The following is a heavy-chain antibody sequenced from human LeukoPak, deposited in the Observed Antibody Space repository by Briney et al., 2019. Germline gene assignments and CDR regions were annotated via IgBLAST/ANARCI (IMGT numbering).Heavy chain of an antibody. V-gene: IGHV4-4*02. CDR2: IYHSGST. D-gene: IGHD2-15*01. J-gene: IGHJ5*02. CDR3: ARGIVVMVAATRTPSWFDP. CDR1: GGSISSSNW. Sequence: PSETLSLTCAVSGGSISSSNWWSWVRQPPGKGLEWIGEIYHSGSTNYNPSLKSRVTISVDKSKNQFSLKLSSVTAADTAVYYCARGIVVMVAATRTPSWFDPWGQGTLVTVSS.